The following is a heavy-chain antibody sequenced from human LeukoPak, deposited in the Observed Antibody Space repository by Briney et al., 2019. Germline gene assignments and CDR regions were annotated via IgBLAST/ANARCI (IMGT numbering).Heavy chain of an antibody. J-gene: IGHJ4*02. D-gene: IGHD2-2*02. CDR2: INPNSGGT. CDR1: GYTFTGCY. CDR3: ARSSRGAAIGLGY. V-gene: IGHV1-2*02. Sequence: GASVKVSCKASGYTFTGCYMHWVRQAPGQGLEWMGWINPNSGGTNYAQKFQGRVTMTRDTSISTAYMELSRLRSDDTAVYYCARSSRGAAIGLGYWGQGTLVTVSS.